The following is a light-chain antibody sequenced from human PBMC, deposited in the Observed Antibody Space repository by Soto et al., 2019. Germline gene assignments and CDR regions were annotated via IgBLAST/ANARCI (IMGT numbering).Light chain of an antibody. J-gene: IGLJ2*01. Sequence: QPVLTQSSSASASLGSSVKLTCTLSSGHTTYIIAWHQQQPGKAPRYLMKLETSGSYNKGSGVPDRFSGSSSGADRYLTISNLQFEDEADYYCETWDINTHVVFGGGTKLTDL. CDR3: ETWDINTHVV. V-gene: IGLV4-60*02. CDR2: LETSGSY. CDR1: SGHTTYI.